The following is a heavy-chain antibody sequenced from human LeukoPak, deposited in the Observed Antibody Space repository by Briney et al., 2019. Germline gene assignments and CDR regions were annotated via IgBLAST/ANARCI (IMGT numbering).Heavy chain of an antibody. CDR1: GGSISSYY. D-gene: IGHD3-22*01. J-gene: IGHJ4*02. CDR3: ARDGGKPYDSSHLDY. V-gene: IGHV4-59*01. Sequence: SETLSLTCTVSGGSISSYYWSWIRQPPGKGLEWIGYIYYSGSTNYNRSLTRRVNISVDKSKNQFSLKLSSVTAADTAVYYCARDGGKPYDSSHLDYWGQGTLVTVSS. CDR2: IYYSGST.